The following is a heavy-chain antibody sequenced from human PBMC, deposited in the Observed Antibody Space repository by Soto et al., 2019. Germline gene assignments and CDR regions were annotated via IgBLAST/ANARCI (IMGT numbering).Heavy chain of an antibody. J-gene: IGHJ3*02. D-gene: IGHD3-9*01. CDR2: IHYICNS. CDR3: ASYFDWSRGFHI. Sequence: PEALALTCAVSGASSDRDYCTWVRQPPWKRLERIGHIHYICNSDYNPYLRSRVTISVDTSKKQFSLNLGSVTAADTAVYYCASYFDWSRGFHIWRPGTMVT. V-gene: IGHV4-59*01. CDR1: GASSDRDY.